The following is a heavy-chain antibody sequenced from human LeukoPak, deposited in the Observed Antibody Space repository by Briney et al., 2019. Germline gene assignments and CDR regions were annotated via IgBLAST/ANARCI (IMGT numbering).Heavy chain of an antibody. V-gene: IGHV4-4*07. CDR3: ARGRIAVAAFYYFDY. J-gene: IGHJ4*02. Sequence: SETLSLTCTVSVGSISSYYWSWIRQPAGKGLEWIGRIYTSGSTNYNPSLKSRVTMSVDTSKNQFSLKLSSVTAADTAVYYCARGRIAVAAFYYFDYWGQGTLVTVSS. CDR1: VGSISSYY. CDR2: IYTSGST. D-gene: IGHD6-19*01.